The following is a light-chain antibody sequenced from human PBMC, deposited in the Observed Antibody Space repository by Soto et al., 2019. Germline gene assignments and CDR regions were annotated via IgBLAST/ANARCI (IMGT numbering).Light chain of an antibody. V-gene: IGKV3-20*01. CDR3: QQYASSPPRLT. CDR1: QSVSDSQ. J-gene: IGKJ4*01. CDR2: GAS. Sequence: EIVWTQSPGTLSLSPGERATLSCRASQSVSDSQLAWYQQKPGQAPRVLIYGASTRATGIPDRFSGSGSGTDFTLTISRLEPEDFAVYYCQQYASSPPRLTFGGGTKVDIK.